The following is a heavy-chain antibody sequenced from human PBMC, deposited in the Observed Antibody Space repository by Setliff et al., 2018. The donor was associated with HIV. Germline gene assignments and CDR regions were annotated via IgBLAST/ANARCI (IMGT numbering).Heavy chain of an antibody. J-gene: IGHJ6*03. CDR3: ARGWELPFYYYYYYMDV. Sequence: PSETLSLTCAVYGGSFRGYYWGWMXQTPGKGLEWIGEINHSGSTNCHPSLKSRVTISVGTSKNQFSLNLSSVTAADTAVYCCARGWELPFYYYYYYMDVWGKGTTVTVSS. V-gene: IGHV4-34*01. CDR1: GGSFRGYY. CDR2: INHSGST. D-gene: IGHD1-26*01.